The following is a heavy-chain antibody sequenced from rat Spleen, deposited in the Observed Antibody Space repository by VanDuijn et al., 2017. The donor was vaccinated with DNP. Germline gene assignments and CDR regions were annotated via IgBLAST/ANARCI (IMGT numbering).Heavy chain of an antibody. CDR1: GYSITNNY. Sequence: EVQLQESGPGLVKPSQSLSLTCSVTGYSITNNYWGWIRQFPGNKMEYIGHISYSGRTTYNPSLKSRISITRDTSKNQVFLELNSITSEDTASYYCARWVYYFDYWGQGVMVTVSS. CDR2: ISYSGRT. CDR3: ARWVYYFDY. J-gene: IGHJ2*01. V-gene: IGHV3-1*01.